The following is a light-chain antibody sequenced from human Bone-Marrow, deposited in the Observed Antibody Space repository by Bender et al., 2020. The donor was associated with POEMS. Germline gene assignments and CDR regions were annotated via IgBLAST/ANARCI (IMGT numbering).Light chain of an antibody. CDR2: EVT. J-gene: IGLJ2*01. V-gene: IGLV2-23*02. CDR3: CSYAGTSSLI. CDR1: SRDIGYYNF. Sequence: QSALTQPASVSGSPGQSITISCSGTSRDIGYYNFVSWYQQHPGEAPRLLIYEVTRRPSGISNHFSGSKSGNTASLTISGLQAEDEADYYCCSYAGTSSLIFGGGTKLTVL.